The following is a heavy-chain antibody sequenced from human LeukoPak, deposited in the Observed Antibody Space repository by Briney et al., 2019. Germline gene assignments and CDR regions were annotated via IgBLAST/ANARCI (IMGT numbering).Heavy chain of an antibody. J-gene: IGHJ3*02. Sequence: SQTLSLTCSGSGGSMNSGSCYWSWIRQSAGKGLEWIGRIYTSGSTNYNPSLKSRLTMSVDRSKNQVSLKMTSVTAADTAMYYCARDTALWSFDIWGQGTMVTVSS. CDR3: ARDTALWSFDI. V-gene: IGHV4-61*02. CDR1: GGSMNSGSCY. CDR2: IYTSGST. D-gene: IGHD2-21*01.